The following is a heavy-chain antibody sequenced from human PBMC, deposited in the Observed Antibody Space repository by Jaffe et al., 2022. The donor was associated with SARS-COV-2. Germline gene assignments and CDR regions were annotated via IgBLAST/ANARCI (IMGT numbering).Heavy chain of an antibody. J-gene: IGHJ4*02. CDR1: GFTFSTYW. V-gene: IGHV3-7*03. Sequence: EVQLVESGGGLVQPGGSLRLSCAASGFTFSTYWMSWVRQAPGKGLEWVANIKQDGSEKYYVDSVKGRFTISRDNARNSLYLQMNSLRADDTAVYYCARKQLFGDTSCYRPLDCWGQGTLVTVSS. D-gene: IGHD2-2*02. CDR3: ARKQLFGDTSCYRPLDC. CDR2: IKQDGSEK.